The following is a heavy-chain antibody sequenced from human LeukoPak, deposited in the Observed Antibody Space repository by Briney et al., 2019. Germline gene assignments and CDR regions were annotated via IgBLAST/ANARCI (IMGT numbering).Heavy chain of an antibody. D-gene: IGHD2-15*01. CDR1: GGSISSSSYY. Sequence: PSETLSLTCTVSGGSISSSSYYWGWIRQPPGKGLEWTGSIYYSGSTYYNPSLKSRVTISVDTSKNQFSLKLSSVTAADTAVYYCARGEYCSGGSCYHDAFDIWGQGTMVTVSS. CDR2: IYYSGST. V-gene: IGHV4-39*07. J-gene: IGHJ3*02. CDR3: ARGEYCSGGSCYHDAFDI.